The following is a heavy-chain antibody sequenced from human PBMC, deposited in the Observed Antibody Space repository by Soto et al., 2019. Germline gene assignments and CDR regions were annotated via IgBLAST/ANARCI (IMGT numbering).Heavy chain of an antibody. Sequence: SETLSLTCTVSGGSISSYYWGWIRQPPGKGLEWIGYIYYSGSTNYNPSLKSRVTISVDTSKNQFSLKLSSVTAADTAVYYCAREGEAAAGFFDYWGQGTLVTVSS. J-gene: IGHJ4*02. CDR2: IYYSGST. V-gene: IGHV4-59*01. CDR1: GGSISSYY. CDR3: AREGEAAAGFFDY. D-gene: IGHD6-13*01.